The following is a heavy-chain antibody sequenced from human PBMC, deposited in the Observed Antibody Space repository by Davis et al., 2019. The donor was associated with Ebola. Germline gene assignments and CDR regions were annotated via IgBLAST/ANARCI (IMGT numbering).Heavy chain of an antibody. V-gene: IGHV3-33*01. CDR2: IWYDGSNE. J-gene: IGHJ4*02. CDR1: GFTFSSYG. D-gene: IGHD1-1*01. CDR3: ARAGATYWKD. Sequence: GESLKISCAASGFTFSSYGMHWVRQAPGKGLEWVAVIWYDGSNEDYADSVKGRFTISRDNSKNTLYLQMNSLRAEDTAVYYCARAGATYWKDWGQGTLVTVSS.